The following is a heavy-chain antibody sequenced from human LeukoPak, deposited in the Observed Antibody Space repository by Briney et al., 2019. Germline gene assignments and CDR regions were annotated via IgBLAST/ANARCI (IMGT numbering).Heavy chain of an antibody. V-gene: IGHV1-2*02. D-gene: IGHD3-22*01. CDR3: ARDRDTSRYYYDSSGYYDAFDI. Sequence: GASVKVSCKASGYTFTGYYMHWVRQAPGQELEWMGWINPNSGGTNYAQKFQGRVTMTRDTSISTAYMELSRLRSDDTAVYYCARDRDTSRYYYDSSGYYDAFDIWGQGTMVTVSS. CDR2: INPNSGGT. J-gene: IGHJ3*02. CDR1: GYTFTGYY.